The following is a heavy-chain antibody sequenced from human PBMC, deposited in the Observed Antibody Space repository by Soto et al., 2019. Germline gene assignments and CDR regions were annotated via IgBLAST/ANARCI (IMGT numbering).Heavy chain of an antibody. V-gene: IGHV3-23*01. CDR1: GFAFSSYA. J-gene: IGHJ4*02. Sequence: PGGSLRLSCAASGFAFSSYAMSWVRQAQGKGLELVSASSGSGGSTYYADSVKGRFTSSRDKSRNTLYLQMTSLRVDDTAVYFCAKDPLVGGNYYYFYLDYWGQGTLVTVSS. CDR3: AKDPLVGGNYYYFYLDY. CDR2: SSGSGGST. D-gene: IGHD2-21*02.